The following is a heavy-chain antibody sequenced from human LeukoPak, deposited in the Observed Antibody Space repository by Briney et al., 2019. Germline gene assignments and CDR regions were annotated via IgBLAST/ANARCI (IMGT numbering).Heavy chain of an antibody. J-gene: IGHJ4*02. CDR1: GGSFSAYY. V-gene: IGHV4-34*01. CDR3: ARGSVTAIRGGPGGV. CDR2: INHSGST. D-gene: IGHD2-21*02. Sequence: SETLSLTCAVYGGSFSAYYWSWMRQPPGKGLEWIGEINHSGSTNDNPSLKSRVTISVDTSKNQFSLKLSSVTGADTAVYCCARGSVTAIRGGPGGVWGQGTLVTVSS.